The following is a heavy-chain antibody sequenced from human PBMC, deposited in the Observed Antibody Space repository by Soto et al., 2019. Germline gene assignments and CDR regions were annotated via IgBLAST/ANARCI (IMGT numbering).Heavy chain of an antibody. V-gene: IGHV3-23*01. CDR2: VSGSGGST. J-gene: IGHJ4*02. Sequence: GGSLRLSCAASGFTFSSYAMSWVRQAPGKGLEWVSGVSGSGGSTYYTDSVKGRFTISRDNSKNTLYLQMNSLRAEDTAVYYCAKGQSSSSFLFDSWGQGTLVTVSS. CDR3: AKGQSSSSFLFDS. CDR1: GFTFSSYA. D-gene: IGHD6-6*01.